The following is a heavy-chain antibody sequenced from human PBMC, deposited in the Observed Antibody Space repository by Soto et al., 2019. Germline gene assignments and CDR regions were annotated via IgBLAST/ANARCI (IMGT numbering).Heavy chain of an antibody. V-gene: IGHV4-39*01. J-gene: IGHJ4*02. CDR1: GGSVTNSSYY. Sequence: PSETLSLTCTFSGGSVTNSSYYWGWIRQSPGKGLEWIGSVYYRGRSYSKSSVKSRVTISVDTSKNRFSLSLNSVTASDTAVYFCVSQRTTVPTQAYFDYWGPGALVTAPQ. CDR2: VYYRGRS. D-gene: IGHD4-17*01. CDR3: VSQRTTVPTQAYFDY.